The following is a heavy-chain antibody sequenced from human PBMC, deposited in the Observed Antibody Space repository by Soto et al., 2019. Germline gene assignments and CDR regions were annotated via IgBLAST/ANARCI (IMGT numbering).Heavy chain of an antibody. CDR1: GYTFTSYA. J-gene: IGHJ6*02. Sequence: QVQLVQSGAEVKKPGASVKVSCKASGYTFTSYAMHWVRQAPGQRLEWMGWINAGNGNTKYSQKFQGRVTITRDTSASTADMELSSLRSEDTAVYYCARDTAPSDVGGQGTTVTVSS. CDR3: ARDTAPSDV. V-gene: IGHV1-3*01. CDR2: INAGNGNT. D-gene: IGHD4-17*01.